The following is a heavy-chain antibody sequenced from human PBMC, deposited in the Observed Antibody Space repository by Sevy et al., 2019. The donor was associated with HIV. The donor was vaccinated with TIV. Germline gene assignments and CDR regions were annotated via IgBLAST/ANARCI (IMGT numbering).Heavy chain of an antibody. V-gene: IGHV3-74*01. CDR3: ASSKGDYYYGSGSLHADY. J-gene: IGHJ4*02. CDR2: INSDGSST. D-gene: IGHD3-10*01. CDR1: GFTFSSYW. Sequence: GGSLRLSCAASGFTFSSYWMRWVRQAPGKGLVWVSRINSDGSSTSYADSVKGRFTISRDNAKNTLYLQMNSLRAEDTAVYYCASSKGDYYYGSGSLHADYWGQGTLVTVSS.